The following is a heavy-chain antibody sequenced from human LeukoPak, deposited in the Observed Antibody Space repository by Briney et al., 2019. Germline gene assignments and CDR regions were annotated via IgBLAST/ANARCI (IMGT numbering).Heavy chain of an antibody. J-gene: IGHJ5*02. D-gene: IGHD3-9*01. CDR2: IYYSGST. CDR1: GGSNSGYF. Sequence: SETLSLTCTVSGGSNSGYFWSWIRQPPGKGLEWIGYIYYSGSTNYNPSLESRVTMSVDTSKNQFSLKLASVTAADTAVYYCAREGYYAILTGYYHNWFDPWGQGTLVTVSS. V-gene: IGHV4-59*01. CDR3: AREGYYAILTGYYHNWFDP.